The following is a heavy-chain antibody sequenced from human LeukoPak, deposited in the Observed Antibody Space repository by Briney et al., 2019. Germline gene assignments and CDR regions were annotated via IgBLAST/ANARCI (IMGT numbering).Heavy chain of an antibody. CDR3: VKTLGGRPNNCFHS. V-gene: IGHV3-74*01. D-gene: IGHD3-16*01. J-gene: IGHJ4*02. CDR2: IDSDGSST. CDR1: GFTFNGYW. Sequence: GGSLRLSCAASGFTFNGYWMHWVRQAPGKGLVWVSHIDSDGSSTNYADSVKGRFTISRDTAKNTLYLQMNSLRAEATAEYYCVKTLGGRPNNCFHSWGQGALVTVSS.